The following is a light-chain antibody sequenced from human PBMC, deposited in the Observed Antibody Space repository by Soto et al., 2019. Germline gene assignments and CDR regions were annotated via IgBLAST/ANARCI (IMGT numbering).Light chain of an antibody. J-gene: IGKJ1*01. V-gene: IGKV3-11*01. Sequence: EVVLTQSPATLSLSPGETATLSCRASRSVDSHLAWYQHKPGQAPRLLIFEASTRATGVPARFSGSGSGTHFALTISSLEPKDFAVYYCQQRSNWPGTFGRGTKVDIK. CDR1: RSVDSH. CDR2: EAS. CDR3: QQRSNWPGT.